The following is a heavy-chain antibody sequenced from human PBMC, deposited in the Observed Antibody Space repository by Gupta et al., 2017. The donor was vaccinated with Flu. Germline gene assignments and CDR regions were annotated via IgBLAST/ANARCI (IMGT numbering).Heavy chain of an antibody. CDR2: INGVVSTI. CDR3: ARDLRGHYDTVV. D-gene: IGHD3-10*01. CDR1: GFTFTSYW. V-gene: IGHV3-74*01. J-gene: IGHJ6*01. Sequence: EVQLVESGGGLVQPGGSLRLSCAASGFTFTSYWMHCVRQAPGKGLVWVSRINGVVSTINYANSAKGRFTIARDNGKNTSYRLMNSLRVEDAAGYYCARDLRGHYDTVVWGNGTTV.